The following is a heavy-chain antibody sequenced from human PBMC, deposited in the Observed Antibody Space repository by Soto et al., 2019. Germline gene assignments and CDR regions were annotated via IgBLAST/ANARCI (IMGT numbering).Heavy chain of an antibody. V-gene: IGHV3-11*01. D-gene: IGHD1-26*01. CDR2: ISSSGSTI. J-gene: IGHJ6*02. CDR3: ARGMGATYYGTEV. CDR1: FF. Sequence: FFIRGIIQDPGKGLEWVSYISSSGSTIYYADSVKGRFTISRDNAKNSLYLQMNSLRDEDTAVYYCARGMGATYYGTEVWRQGTTVTGS.